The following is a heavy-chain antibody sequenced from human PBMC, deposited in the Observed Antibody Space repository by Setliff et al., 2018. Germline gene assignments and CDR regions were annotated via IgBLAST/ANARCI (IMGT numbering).Heavy chain of an antibody. CDR3: TREASVDFWSGYPYYYYRDV. V-gene: IGHV3-23*01. J-gene: IGHJ6*03. CDR2: ISGSGGST. Sequence: PGGSLRLSCAASGFTFSSYAMSWVRQAPGKGLEWVSAISGSGGSTYYADSVKGRFTISRDNSKNTLYLQMNSLRAEDTAVYYCTREASVDFWSGYPYYYYRDVWGKGTTVTVSS. CDR1: GFTFSSYA. D-gene: IGHD3-3*01.